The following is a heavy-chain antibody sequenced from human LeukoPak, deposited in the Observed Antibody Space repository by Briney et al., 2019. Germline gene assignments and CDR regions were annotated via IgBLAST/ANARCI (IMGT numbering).Heavy chain of an antibody. J-gene: IGHJ4*02. CDR3: ASNGHYDFWSGYQIDY. Sequence: GGSLRLSCAASGFTVSSNYMSWVRQAPGKGLEWVSVIYSGGSTYYADSVKSRFTISRDNSKNTLYLQMNSLRAEDTAVYYCASNGHYDFWSGYQIDYWGQGTLVTVSS. V-gene: IGHV3-53*01. CDR2: IYSGGST. CDR1: GFTVSSNY. D-gene: IGHD3-3*01.